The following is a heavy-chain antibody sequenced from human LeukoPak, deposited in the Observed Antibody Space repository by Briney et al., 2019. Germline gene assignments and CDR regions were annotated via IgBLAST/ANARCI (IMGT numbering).Heavy chain of an antibody. D-gene: IGHD3-22*01. CDR2: ISSSSSYI. J-gene: IGHJ4*02. CDR3: ARDRPSYYYDSSDPFDY. Sequence: PGGSLRLSCAASGFTFSSYSMNWVRQALGKGLEWVSSISSSSSYIYYADSVKGRFTISRDNAKNSLYLQMNSLRAEDTAVYYCARDRPSYYYDSSDPFDYWGQGTLVTVSS. V-gene: IGHV3-21*01. CDR1: GFTFSSYS.